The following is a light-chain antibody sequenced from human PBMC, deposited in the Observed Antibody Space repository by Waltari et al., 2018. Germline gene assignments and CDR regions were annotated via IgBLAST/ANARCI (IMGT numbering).Light chain of an antibody. Sequence: QSALTQPASVPGSPGQPITIPCTGTRSDVGSFNLVSWYQLLPGKAPKLLISEVNKRPSGVSNRFFGSKSGITASLTISGLQTGDEADYYCCSYAGSTSYVVFGGGTKLTVL. J-gene: IGLJ2*01. V-gene: IGLV2-23*02. CDR2: EVN. CDR3: CSYAGSTSYVV. CDR1: RSDVGSFNL.